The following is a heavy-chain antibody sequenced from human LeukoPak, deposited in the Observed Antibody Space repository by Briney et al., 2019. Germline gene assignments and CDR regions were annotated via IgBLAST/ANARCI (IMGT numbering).Heavy chain of an antibody. J-gene: IGHJ3*02. CDR1: GYTFTSYY. CDR3: ARGQGRGLWMSGFDI. D-gene: IGHD4/OR15-4a*01. CDR2: INPSGGST. Sequence: ASVKVSCKASGYTFTSYYMHWVRQAPGQGLEWMGIINPSGGSTSYAQKFQGRVTMTRDTSTSTVYMELSSLRSEDTAVYYCARGQGRGLWMSGFDIWGQGTMVTVSS. V-gene: IGHV1-46*01.